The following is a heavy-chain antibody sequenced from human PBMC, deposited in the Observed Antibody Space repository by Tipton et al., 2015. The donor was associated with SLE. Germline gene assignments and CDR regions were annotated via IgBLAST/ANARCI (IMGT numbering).Heavy chain of an antibody. CDR2: ISGSGGST. CDR1: GFTFSSYA. CDR3: AKGKILTGRNWFDP. D-gene: IGHD3-9*01. Sequence: GSLRLSCVASGFTFSSYAMSWVRQAPGKGLEWVSAISGSGGSTYYADSVKGRFTISRDNSKNTLYLQMNSLRAEDTAVYYCAKGKILTGRNWFDPWGQGTLVTVSS. J-gene: IGHJ5*02. V-gene: IGHV3-23*01.